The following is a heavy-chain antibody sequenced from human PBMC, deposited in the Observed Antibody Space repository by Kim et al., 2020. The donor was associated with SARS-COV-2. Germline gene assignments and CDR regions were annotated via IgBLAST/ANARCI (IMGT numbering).Heavy chain of an antibody. V-gene: IGHV3-7*01. Sequence: GGSLRLSCVASVFTFSTFWMSWVRQAPGKGLEWVANINQDGSEKYYVDSVKGRITISRDNAKNSLYLQMNSLRAEDTAVYYCARQREYYYGSGRFRWFDPWGQGALVTVSS. CDR3: ARQREYYYGSGRFRWFDP. J-gene: IGHJ5*02. CDR1: VFTFSTFW. D-gene: IGHD3-10*01. CDR2: INQDGSEK.